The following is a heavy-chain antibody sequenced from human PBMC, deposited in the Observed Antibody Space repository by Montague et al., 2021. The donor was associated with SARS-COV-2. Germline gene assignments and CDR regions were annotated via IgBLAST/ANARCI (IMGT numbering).Heavy chain of an antibody. J-gene: IGHJ6*02. CDR2: TYYRSKWQN. CDR3: SRGTLRFGMDV. CDR1: GDSVSRNTAF. V-gene: IGHV6-1*01. Sequence: CAISGDSVSRNTAFWNWVRQSPSRGLEFLGRTYYRSKWQNDYAVSVRSRITINPDTSKSQFSLHLNSVAPEDTAVYYCSRGTLRFGMDVWGQGTVVTVS. D-gene: IGHD4-17*01.